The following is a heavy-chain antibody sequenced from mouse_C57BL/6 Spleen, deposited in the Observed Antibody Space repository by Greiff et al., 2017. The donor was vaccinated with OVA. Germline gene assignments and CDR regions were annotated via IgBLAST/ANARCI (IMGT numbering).Heavy chain of an antibody. CDR2: IYPGSGNT. J-gene: IGHJ3*01. CDR1: GYTFTDYY. Sequence: QVQLQQSGAELVRPGASVKLSCKASGYTFTDYYINWVKQRPGQGLEWIARIYPGSGNTYYNEKFKGKATLTAEKSSSTAYMQLSSLTSEDSAVYFCARERVAWFAYWGQGTLVTVSA. V-gene: IGHV1-76*01. CDR3: ARERVAWFAY.